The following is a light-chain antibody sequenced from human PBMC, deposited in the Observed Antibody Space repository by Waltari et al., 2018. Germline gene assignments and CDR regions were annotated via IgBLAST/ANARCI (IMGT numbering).Light chain of an antibody. CDR3: QQYNSYSLLT. CDR1: QSISNW. V-gene: IGKV1-5*03. Sequence: DIQMTQSPSTLSVSVGDRFTITCRPSQSISNWLAWYQQKPGKAPKLLIYKASTLESGVPSRFSGSGSGTEFTLTISSLQPDDFATYYCQQYNSYSLLTVGGGTKVEIK. J-gene: IGKJ4*01. CDR2: KAS.